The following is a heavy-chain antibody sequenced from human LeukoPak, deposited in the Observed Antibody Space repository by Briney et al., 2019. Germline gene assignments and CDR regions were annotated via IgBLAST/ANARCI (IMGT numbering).Heavy chain of an antibody. CDR1: GFTFSSYG. Sequence: GGSLRLSCAACGFTFSSYGMHWVRQGPGKGLEWVAVISYDGSNKYYADSVKGRFTISRDNSKNTLYLQMNSLRAEDTAVYYCAKVLQALSYYDILTGRNPGRYYYYGMDVWGQGTTVNVSS. J-gene: IGHJ6*02. CDR2: ISYDGSNK. CDR3: AKVLQALSYYDILTGRNPGRYYYYGMDV. D-gene: IGHD3-9*01. V-gene: IGHV3-30*18.